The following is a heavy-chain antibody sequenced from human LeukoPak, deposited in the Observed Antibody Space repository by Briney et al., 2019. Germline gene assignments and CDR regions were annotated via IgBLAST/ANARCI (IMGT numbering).Heavy chain of an antibody. CDR3: ARDHRPEIQYYYMDV. CDR1: GFSLSNYG. Sequence: TGGSLRLSCAASGFSLSNYGMHWVRQAPGKGPEWVAALLYDGNTKHYADSVKGRFTISRDISKNTFYLQMNSLTAEDTAVYYCARDHRPEIQYYYMDVWGKGTTVAVSS. CDR2: LLYDGNTK. D-gene: IGHD1-14*01. V-gene: IGHV3-33*01. J-gene: IGHJ6*03.